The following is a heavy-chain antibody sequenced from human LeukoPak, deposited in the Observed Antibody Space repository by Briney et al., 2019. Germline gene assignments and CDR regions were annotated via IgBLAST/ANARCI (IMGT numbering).Heavy chain of an antibody. Sequence: NPSETLSLTCTVSGGSISSYYWSWIRQPPGEGLEWIGYIYYSGSTNYNPSLKSRVTISVDTSKNQFSLKLSSVTAADTAVYYCARAPDYATYYFDYWGQGTLVTVSS. V-gene: IGHV4-59*01. CDR3: ARAPDYATYYFDY. J-gene: IGHJ4*02. CDR2: IYYSGST. CDR1: GGSISSYY. D-gene: IGHD4-17*01.